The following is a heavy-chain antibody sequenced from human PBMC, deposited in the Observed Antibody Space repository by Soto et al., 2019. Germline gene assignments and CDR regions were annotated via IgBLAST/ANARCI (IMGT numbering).Heavy chain of an antibody. Sequence: QVQLVESWGGVVQPGRSLRLSCAAAGFTISSYAMHWVRQAPGKGLEWVAVISYDGSNKYCADSVKGRFTISRDNSKNTLYLQMNSLRDEDTAVYYCARDSDTVGLDYWGQGTLVTVSS. CDR3: ARDSDTVGLDY. CDR2: ISYDGSNK. CDR1: GFTISSYA. V-gene: IGHV3-30-3*01. D-gene: IGHD5-18*01. J-gene: IGHJ4*02.